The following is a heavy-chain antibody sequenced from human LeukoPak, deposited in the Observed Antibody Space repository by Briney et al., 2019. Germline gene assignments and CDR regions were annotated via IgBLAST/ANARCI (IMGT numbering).Heavy chain of an antibody. CDR2: ISGSGGST. D-gene: IGHD6-19*01. CDR3: AKDIPIQWLVRGPLDY. Sequence: GGSLRLSCAASGFTFSSYAMSWVRQAPGKGLEWVSAISGSGGSTYYADSVKGRSTISRDNSKNTLYLQMNSLRAEDTAVYYCAKDIPIQWLVRGPLDYWGQGTLVTVSS. J-gene: IGHJ4*02. V-gene: IGHV3-23*01. CDR1: GFTFSSYA.